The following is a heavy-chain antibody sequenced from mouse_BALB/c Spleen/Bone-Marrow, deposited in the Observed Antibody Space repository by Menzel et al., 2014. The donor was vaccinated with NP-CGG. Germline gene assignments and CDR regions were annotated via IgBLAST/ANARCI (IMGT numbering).Heavy chain of an antibody. Sequence: VQLEQSGAGLVQPGASLKFSCAASGFDFSRYWMSWVRQAPEKGLEWIGEINPDSSTINYTPSFKDKFIISRDNAKNSLYLQISKVRSEDTADYYCKRRNYYGNLDDWGEGTTVTVSS. V-gene: IGHV4-1*02. J-gene: IGHJ1*01. CDR1: GFDFSRYW. D-gene: IGHD1-1*01. CDR2: INPDSSTI. CDR3: KRRNYYGNLDD.